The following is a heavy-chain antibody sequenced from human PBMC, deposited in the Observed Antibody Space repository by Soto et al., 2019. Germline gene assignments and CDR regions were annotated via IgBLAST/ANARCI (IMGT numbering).Heavy chain of an antibody. CDR1: GFTFDDYA. CDR3: AKGRLRGYSYGSGYMDV. CDR2: ISWNSGSI. Sequence: GGSLRLSCAASGFTFDDYAMHWVRQAPGKGLEWVSGISWNSGSIGYADSVKGRFTISRDNAKNSLYLQMNSLRAEDTALYYCAKGRLRGYSYGSGYMDVWGKGTTVTVSS. D-gene: IGHD5-18*01. J-gene: IGHJ6*03. V-gene: IGHV3-9*01.